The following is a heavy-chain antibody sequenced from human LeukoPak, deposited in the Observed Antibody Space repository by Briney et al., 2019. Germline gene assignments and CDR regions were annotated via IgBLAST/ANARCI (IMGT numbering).Heavy chain of an antibody. D-gene: IGHD3-16*01. CDR2: ITSDGSST. Sequence: GGSLRLSCAASGFTFSSYWMYWVRQAPGKGLVWVSRITSDGSSTNYADSVKGRFTISRDNTKNTLYLQMNSLRAEDTAVYYCARDLGDYYYGMDVWGQGTTVTVSS. V-gene: IGHV3-74*01. CDR1: GFTFSSYW. CDR3: ARDLGDYYYGMDV. J-gene: IGHJ6*01.